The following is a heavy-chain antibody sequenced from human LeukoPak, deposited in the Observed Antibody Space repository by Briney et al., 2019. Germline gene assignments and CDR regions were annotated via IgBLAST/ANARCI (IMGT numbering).Heavy chain of an antibody. CDR3: ARLETSVTEHNWFDP. V-gene: IGHV4-39*01. CDR2: IYYSGST. CDR1: GGSISSSSYY. J-gene: IGHJ5*02. D-gene: IGHD2-21*02. Sequence: SETLSLTCTVSGGSISSSSYYWGWIRQPPGKGLERIGSIYYSGSTYYNPSLKSRVTISVDTSKNQFSLKLSSVTAADTAVYYCARLETSVTEHNWFDPWGQGTLVTVST.